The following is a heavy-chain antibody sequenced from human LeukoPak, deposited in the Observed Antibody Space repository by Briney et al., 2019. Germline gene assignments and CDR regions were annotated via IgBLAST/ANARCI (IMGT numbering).Heavy chain of an antibody. J-gene: IGHJ4*02. Sequence: ASVKVSCKASGYTFTGYYMHWVRQAPGQGLEWMGWINPNSGGTNYAQKFQGRVTMTWDTSISTAYMELSRLRSDDTAVYYCARVNNAAAAGYYFDYWGQGTLVTVSS. CDR2: INPNSGGT. CDR3: ARVNNAAAAGYYFDY. D-gene: IGHD6-13*01. CDR1: GYTFTGYY. V-gene: IGHV1-2*02.